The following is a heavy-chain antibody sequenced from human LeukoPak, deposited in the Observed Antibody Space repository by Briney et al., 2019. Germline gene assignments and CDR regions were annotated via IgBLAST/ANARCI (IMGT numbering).Heavy chain of an antibody. J-gene: IGHJ4*02. CDR3: ALGITMVRGVIGDY. Sequence: VASVKVSCKASGYTFTSYDINWVRQATGQGLEWMGWMNPNSGNTGYAQKFQGRVTMTRNTSISTAYMELSSLRSEDTAVYYCALGITMVRGVIGDYWGQGTLVTVSS. D-gene: IGHD3-10*01. CDR2: MNPNSGNT. CDR1: GYTFTSYD. V-gene: IGHV1-8*02.